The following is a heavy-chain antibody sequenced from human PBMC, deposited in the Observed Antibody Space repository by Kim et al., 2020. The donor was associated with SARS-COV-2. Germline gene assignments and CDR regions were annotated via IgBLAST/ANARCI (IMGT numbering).Heavy chain of an antibody. J-gene: IGHJ4*02. D-gene: IGHD4-17*01. V-gene: IGHV4-39*01. Sequence: SETLSLTCTVSGGSISSSSYYWGWIRQPPGKGLEWIGSIYYSGSTYYNPSLKSRVTISVDTSKNQFSLKLSSVTAADTAVYYCASLGMTVTTDFTPQNIDYWGQGTLVTVSS. CDR3: ASLGMTVTTDFTPQNIDY. CDR2: IYYSGST. CDR1: GGSISSSSYY.